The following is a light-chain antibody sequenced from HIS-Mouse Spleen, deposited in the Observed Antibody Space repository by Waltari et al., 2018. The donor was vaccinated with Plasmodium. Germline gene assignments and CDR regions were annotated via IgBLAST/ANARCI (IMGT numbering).Light chain of an antibody. CDR2: KDS. CDR3: QSADSSGTYRV. Sequence: SYELTQPPSVSVSPGPTARSTCSGDALPKQSAYWYQQKPGQAPVLVIYKDSERPSGIPERFSGSSSGTTVTLTISGVQAEDEADYYCQSADSSGTYRVFGGGTKLTVL. J-gene: IGLJ2*01. CDR1: ALPKQS. V-gene: IGLV3-25*03.